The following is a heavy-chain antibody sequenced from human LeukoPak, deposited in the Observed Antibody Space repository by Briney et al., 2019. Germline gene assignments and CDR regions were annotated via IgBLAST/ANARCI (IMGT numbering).Heavy chain of an antibody. CDR1: GYSFSNYA. CDR3: AGDGGYDYVWGSNRHQDY. CDR2: ISVYNGNT. Sequence: GASVKVSCKASGYSFSNYAISWVRQAPGQGLEWMGWISVYNGNTNYAQKFQGRVTMTTDTSTRTAYMELRSLRSDDTAVYYCAGDGGYDYVWGSNRHQDYWGQGTLVTVSS. V-gene: IGHV1-18*01. J-gene: IGHJ4*02. D-gene: IGHD3-16*02.